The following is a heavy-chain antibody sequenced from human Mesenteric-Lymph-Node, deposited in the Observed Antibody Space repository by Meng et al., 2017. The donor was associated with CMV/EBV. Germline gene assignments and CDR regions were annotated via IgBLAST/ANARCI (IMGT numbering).Heavy chain of an antibody. CDR2: ISTSGSRI. D-gene: IGHD7-27*01. V-gene: IGHV3-11*01. Sequence: LSLTCAASGFTFTNYDMTWVRQAPGKGLEWVALISTSGSRILYADSVKGRFTISRENGENSLFLQMDSLRVEDTAVYYCARGMGISHYYYYAFDVWGQGTTVTVSS. CDR1: GFTFTNYD. J-gene: IGHJ6*02. CDR3: ARGMGISHYYYYAFDV.